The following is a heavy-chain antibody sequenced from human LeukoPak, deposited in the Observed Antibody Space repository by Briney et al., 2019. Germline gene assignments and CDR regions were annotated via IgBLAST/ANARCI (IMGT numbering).Heavy chain of an antibody. V-gene: IGHV1-2*02. Sequence: ASVKVSCKASGYTFTGYYMHWVQQAPGQGLEWMGWINPNSGGTNYAQKFQGRVTMTRDTSISTAYMELSRLRSDDTAVYYCARDPYSSSSGSSNWGQGTLVTVSS. J-gene: IGHJ4*02. CDR3: ARDPYSSSSGSSN. D-gene: IGHD6-6*01. CDR1: GYTFTGYY. CDR2: INPNSGGT.